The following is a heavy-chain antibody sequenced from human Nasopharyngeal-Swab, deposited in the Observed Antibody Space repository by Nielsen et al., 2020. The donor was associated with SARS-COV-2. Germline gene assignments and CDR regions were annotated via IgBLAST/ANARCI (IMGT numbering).Heavy chain of an antibody. Sequence: GGSLRLSCVASGFSFNEYGMHWVRQTPEKGLGWVSGISWNSGYIGYADSVKGRFTISRDNAKNTLYLEMNSLRAEDTALYYCAKDNFPPGWQWYGMDAWGQGTTVTVSS. CDR1: GFSFNEYG. V-gene: IGHV3-9*01. CDR3: AKDNFPPGWQWYGMDA. CDR2: ISWNSGYI. D-gene: IGHD6-19*01. J-gene: IGHJ6*02.